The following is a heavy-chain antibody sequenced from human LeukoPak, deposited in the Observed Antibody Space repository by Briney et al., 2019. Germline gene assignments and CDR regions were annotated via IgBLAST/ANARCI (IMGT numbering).Heavy chain of an antibody. V-gene: IGHV4-39*01. CDR3: ARYNAYYYYGMDV. D-gene: IGHD5-24*01. J-gene: IGHJ6*02. CDR2: IYYSGST. Sequence: SETLSLTCTVSGGSISSSSYYWGWIRQPPGKGLEWIGSIYYSGSTYYNPSLKSRVTISVDTSKNQFSLKLSSVTAADTAVYYCARYNAYYYYGMDVWGQGTTVTVPS. CDR1: GGSISSSSYY.